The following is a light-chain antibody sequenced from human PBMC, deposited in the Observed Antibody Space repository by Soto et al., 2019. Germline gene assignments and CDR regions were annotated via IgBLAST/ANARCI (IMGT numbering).Light chain of an antibody. V-gene: IGKV1-5*01. CDR1: PSISSW. J-gene: IGKJ1*01. CDR3: QQYNSYTWT. CDR2: DAS. Sequence: DIQITQPPSTLTASVGDRVTITCRASPSISSWLAWYPQKPGKAPKLLIYDASSLESGVPSRFSGSGSGTEFTLTISSLQPDDFATYYCQQYNSYTWTFGQGTKVDIK.